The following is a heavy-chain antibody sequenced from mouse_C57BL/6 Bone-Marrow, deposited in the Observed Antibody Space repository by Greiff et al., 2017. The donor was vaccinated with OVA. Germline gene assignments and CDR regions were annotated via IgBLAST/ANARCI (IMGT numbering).Heavy chain of an antibody. Sequence: QVQLQQSGAELVKPGASVKLSCKASGYTFPEYTIPRVKQRSGQGLEWIGWFYPGSGSIKYNEKFKDKATLTADKSSSTVDMVLSRLTSDDSAVYFWARHGYGIHFDYWGQGTTLTVSS. V-gene: IGHV1-62-2*01. CDR2: FYPGSGSI. CDR1: GYTFPEYT. CDR3: ARHGYGIHFDY. D-gene: IGHD2-10*02. J-gene: IGHJ2*01.